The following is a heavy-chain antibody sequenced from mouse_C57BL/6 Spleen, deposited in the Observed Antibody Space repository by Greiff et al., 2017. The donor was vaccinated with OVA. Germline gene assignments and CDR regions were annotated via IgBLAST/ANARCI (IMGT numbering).Heavy chain of an antibody. CDR3: AGGWFYFAY. J-gene: IGHJ3*01. CDR2: LSYDGSN. Sequence: EVQLQQSGPGLVKPSQSLSLTCSVTGYSITSGYFWNWIRQFPGNQLEWVGYLSYDGSNNYNPSLKNQISITRDTAKNQVCLELNSVTTEDTATYYCAGGWFYFAYWGQGTLVTVSA. D-gene: IGHD3-3*01. CDR1: GYSITSGYF. V-gene: IGHV3-6*01.